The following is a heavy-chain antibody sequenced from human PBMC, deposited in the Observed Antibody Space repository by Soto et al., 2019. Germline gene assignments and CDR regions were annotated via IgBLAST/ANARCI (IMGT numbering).Heavy chain of an antibody. J-gene: IGHJ3*02. CDR1: GFSLSTSGMC. CDR2: IDWDDDK. CDR3: ARILRYYDSSGYRDAFDI. V-gene: IGHV2-70*01. D-gene: IGHD3-22*01. Sequence: SGPTLVNPTQTLRLTCTFSGFSLSTSGMCVSWIRQPPGKALEWLALIDWDDDKYYSTSLKTRLTISKDTSKNQVVLTMTNMDPVDTATYYCARILRYYDSSGYRDAFDIWGQGTMVTVSS.